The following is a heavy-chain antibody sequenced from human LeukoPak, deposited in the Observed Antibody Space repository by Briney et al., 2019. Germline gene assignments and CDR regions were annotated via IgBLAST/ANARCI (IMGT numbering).Heavy chain of an antibody. CDR2: IRSDGSNI. D-gene: IGHD3-10*01. CDR1: GFTFSSYG. J-gene: IGHJ5*02. CDR3: AREGFGELPWFDP. V-gene: IGHV3-30*02. Sequence: GGSLRLSCAASGFTFSSYGMHWVRQAPGKGLEWVAFIRSDGSNIYYADSVKGRFTISRDNSKNTLYLQMNSLRAEDTAVYYCAREGFGELPWFDPWGQGTLVTVSS.